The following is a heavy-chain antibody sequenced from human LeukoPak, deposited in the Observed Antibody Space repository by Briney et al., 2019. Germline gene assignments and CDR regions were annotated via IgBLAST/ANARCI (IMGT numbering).Heavy chain of an antibody. CDR2: IYYSGSN. CDR3: ARVRDNSGYYPFDY. D-gene: IGHD3-22*01. J-gene: IGHJ4*02. V-gene: IGHV4-59*01. Sequence: PSETLSLTCTVSGGSISSYYWSWIRQPPGKGLEWIGYIYYSGSNNYNPSLKSRVIMSVDTSKNHFSLKLSSVNAADTAVYYCARVRDNSGYYPFDYWGQGILVTVS. CDR1: GGSISSYY.